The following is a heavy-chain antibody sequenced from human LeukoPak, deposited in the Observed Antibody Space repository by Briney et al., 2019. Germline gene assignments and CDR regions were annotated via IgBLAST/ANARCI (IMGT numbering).Heavy chain of an antibody. CDR1: GFTFTDYY. CDR3: AKREREAYGSRSTSREPLHYY. J-gene: IGHJ4*02. V-gene: IGHV3-23*01. D-gene: IGHD3-10*01. Sequence: PGVSLRLSCAASGFTFTDYYMSWIRRAPGKGLEWVSAISGSGGSTYYADSVKGRFTISIDNSKNTLYLQMNSLRAEDTAVYYCAKREREAYGSRSTSREPLHYYWGQGTLVTVSS. CDR2: ISGSGGST.